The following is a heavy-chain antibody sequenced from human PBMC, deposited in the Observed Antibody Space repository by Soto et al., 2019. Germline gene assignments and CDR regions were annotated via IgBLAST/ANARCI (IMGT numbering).Heavy chain of an antibody. Sequence: GGSLRLSCAASGFTFSSYGMNWVRQAPGKGLEWVSYISSIGSTIYYADSVKGRFTTSRDKAKNSLHLQMNSLRDEDTAVYYCARETAWELLGFDYWGQGTLVTVSS. V-gene: IGHV3-48*02. CDR2: ISSIGSTI. J-gene: IGHJ4*02. D-gene: IGHD1-26*01. CDR3: ARETAWELLGFDY. CDR1: GFTFSSYG.